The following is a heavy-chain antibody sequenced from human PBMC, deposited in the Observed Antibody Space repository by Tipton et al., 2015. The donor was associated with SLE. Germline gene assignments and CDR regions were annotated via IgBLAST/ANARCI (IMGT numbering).Heavy chain of an antibody. CDR2: IYRNGAT. CDR1: GGSISSDAYS. CDR3: ARRMVQGGDALDI. V-gene: IGHV4-30-2*05. J-gene: IGHJ3*02. D-gene: IGHD3-10*01. Sequence: TLSLTCVVSGGSISSDAYSWSWFRLPPGKGLEWIGNIYRNGATYYNPSLKSRVTISVDTSKNQFSLKLTSVTAADTAVYYCARRMVQGGDALDIWGLGTLVTVSS.